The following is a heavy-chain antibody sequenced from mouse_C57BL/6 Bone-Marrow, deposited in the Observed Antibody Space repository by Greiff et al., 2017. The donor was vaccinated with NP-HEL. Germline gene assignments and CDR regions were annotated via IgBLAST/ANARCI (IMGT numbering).Heavy chain of an antibody. J-gene: IGHJ1*03. CDR2: INPYNGGT. V-gene: IGHV1-19*01. CDR3: AARITTVVAGTDWYFDV. Sequence: VHVKQSGPVLVKPGASVKMSCKASGYTFTDYYMNWVKQSHGKSLEWIGVINPYNGGTSYNQKFKGKATLTVDKSSSTAYMELNSLTSEDSAVYYCAARITTVVAGTDWYFDVWGTGTTVTVSS. D-gene: IGHD1-1*01. CDR1: GYTFTDYY.